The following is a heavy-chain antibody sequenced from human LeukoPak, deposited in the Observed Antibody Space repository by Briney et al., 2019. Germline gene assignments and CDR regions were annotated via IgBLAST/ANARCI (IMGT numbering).Heavy chain of an antibody. J-gene: IGHJ4*02. CDR1: GFTFSNYG. D-gene: IGHD3-22*01. Sequence: PGGSLSLSCAASGFTFSNYGIHWVRQAPGKGLEWVAVISNDGRNKYYADSVTGRFTISRDNSKNTLHLQMNSLRTDDTAVYFCAKRGVVIRVILVGFHKEAYYFDSWGQGALVTVSS. CDR2: ISNDGRNK. V-gene: IGHV3-30*18. CDR3: AKRGVVIRVILVGFHKEAYYFDS.